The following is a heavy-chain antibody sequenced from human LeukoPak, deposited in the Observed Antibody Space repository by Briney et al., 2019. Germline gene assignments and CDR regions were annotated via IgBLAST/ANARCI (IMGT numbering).Heavy chain of an antibody. D-gene: IGHD4-17*01. CDR3: ARTDYGDYTNDY. CDR1: GYTFTSYG. CDR2: IIPILGIA. V-gene: IGHV1-69*04. Sequence: GASVKVSCKASGYTFTSYGISWVRQAPGQGLEWMGRIIPILGIANYAQKFQGRVTITADKSTSTAYMELSSLRSEDTAVYYCARTDYGDYTNDYWGQGTLVTVSS. J-gene: IGHJ4*02.